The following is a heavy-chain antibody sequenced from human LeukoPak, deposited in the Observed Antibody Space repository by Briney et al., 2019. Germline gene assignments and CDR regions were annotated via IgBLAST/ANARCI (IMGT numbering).Heavy chain of an antibody. V-gene: IGHV3-30*03. D-gene: IGHD3-16*01. CDR1: GFTFSSYG. Sequence: GGSLRLSRAASGFTFSSYGMHWVRQAPGKGLEWVAVISYDGSNKYYADSVKGRFTISRDNSKNTLYLQMNSLRAEDTAVYYCARDSIMITLGDFDYWGQGTLVTVSS. CDR3: ARDSIMITLGDFDY. J-gene: IGHJ4*02. CDR2: ISYDGSNK.